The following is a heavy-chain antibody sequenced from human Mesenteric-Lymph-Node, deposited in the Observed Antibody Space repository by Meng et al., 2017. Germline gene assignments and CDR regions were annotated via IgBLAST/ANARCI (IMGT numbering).Heavy chain of an antibody. D-gene: IGHD3-10*01. CDR3: ARRRGGSGRDC. Sequence: QLQESGPGLVKPSETLSLTCTGSGGSISSNGYYWDWVRQPPGKGLEWIGAIYHSGSTSYNPSLQSRVTMFVDTSKNQFSLMLTSVTATDTAVYYCARRRGGSGRDCWGQGTLVTVSS. CDR2: IYHSGST. J-gene: IGHJ4*02. CDR1: GGSISSNGYY. V-gene: IGHV4-39*01.